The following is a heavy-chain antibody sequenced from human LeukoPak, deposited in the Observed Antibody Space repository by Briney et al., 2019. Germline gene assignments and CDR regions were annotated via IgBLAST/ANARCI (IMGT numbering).Heavy chain of an antibody. D-gene: IGHD5-18*01. CDR2: IYFSGYT. V-gene: IGHV4-31*03. CDR1: GGSISSGGYY. CDR3: ARSGHSYGTYYFDY. Sequence: SQTLSLTCTVSGGSISSGGYYWSWVRQHPVKGLEWIGYIYFSGYTYYNPSLKSRVTISVDTSKNQFSLKLSSVTAADTAVYYCARSGHSYGTYYFDYWGQRSLVTVSS. J-gene: IGHJ4*02.